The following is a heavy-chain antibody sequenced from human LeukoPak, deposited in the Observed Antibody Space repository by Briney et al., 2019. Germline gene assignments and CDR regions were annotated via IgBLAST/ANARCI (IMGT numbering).Heavy chain of an antibody. J-gene: IGHJ4*02. V-gene: IGHV3-30*18. CDR3: AKELLRTFGGVIAKTTPRGGFDY. CDR1: GFTFRSYA. CDR2: ISYDGNNK. Sequence: GGSLRLSCAASGFTFRSYAMHWVRQAPGKGLEWVAVISYDGNNKYYADSVKGRFTISRDNSKNTLYLQMNSLRAEDTAVYYCAKELLRTFGGVIAKTTPRGGFDYWGQGTLVTVSS. D-gene: IGHD3-16*02.